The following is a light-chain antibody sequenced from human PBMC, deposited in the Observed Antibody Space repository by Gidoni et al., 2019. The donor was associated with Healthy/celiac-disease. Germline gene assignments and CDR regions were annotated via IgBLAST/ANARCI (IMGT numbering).Light chain of an antibody. Sequence: HSVSESPGKTVTISCTRSSGSIASNYVQWYQQRPGSAPTTVIYADNQRPSGVPDRFSGSIDSSSNSASLTISGLKTEDEADYYCQSYDSSNWVFGGGTKLTVL. CDR2: ADN. J-gene: IGLJ3*02. CDR3: QSYDSSNWV. V-gene: IGLV6-57*04. CDR1: SGSIASNY.